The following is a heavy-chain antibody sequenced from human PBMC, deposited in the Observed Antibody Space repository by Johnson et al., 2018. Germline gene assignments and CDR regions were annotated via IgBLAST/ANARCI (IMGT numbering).Heavy chain of an antibody. J-gene: IGHJ3*02. CDR2: ISYDGSNK. D-gene: IGHD4-17*01. V-gene: IGHV3-30*03. CDR3: ATEGDYGDYGDAFDI. CDR1: GFTFSSYG. Sequence: QVQLVESGGGVVQPGRSLRLSCAASGFTFSSYGMQWVRQAPGKGLEWVAVISYDGSNKYYADSVKGRFTISRDNSKNTLYLQMNSLRAEDTAVYYCATEGDYGDYGDAFDIWGQGTMVTVSS.